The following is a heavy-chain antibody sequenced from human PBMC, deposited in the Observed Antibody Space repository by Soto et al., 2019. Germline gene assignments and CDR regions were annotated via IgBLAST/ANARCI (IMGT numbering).Heavy chain of an antibody. CDR2: ISSSSTYT. CDR1: GFTFSDYY. CDR3: ARLYSSGWYVRDY. J-gene: IGHJ4*02. Sequence: GSLRLSCAASGFTFSDYYMSWIRQAPGKGLEWVSYISSSSTYTSYADSVKGRFTISRDNSKNTLYLQMNSLRAEDTAVYYCARLYSSGWYVRDYWGQGTLVTVSS. V-gene: IGHV3-11*03. D-gene: IGHD6-19*01.